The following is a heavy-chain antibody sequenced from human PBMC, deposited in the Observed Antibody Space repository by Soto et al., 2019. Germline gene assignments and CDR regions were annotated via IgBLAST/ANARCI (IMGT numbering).Heavy chain of an antibody. D-gene: IGHD3-10*01. J-gene: IGHJ6*02. CDR3: ARFLRVDYGSGSYAKNYYYYGMDV. Sequence: GASVKVSCKASGYTFTSYAMHWVRHAPGQRLEWMGWINAGNGNTKYSQKFQGRVTITRDESTSTAYMELSSLRSEDTAVYYCARFLRVDYGSGSYAKNYYYYGMDVWGQGTTVTVSS. CDR1: GYTFTSYA. CDR2: INAGNGNT. V-gene: IGHV1-3*01.